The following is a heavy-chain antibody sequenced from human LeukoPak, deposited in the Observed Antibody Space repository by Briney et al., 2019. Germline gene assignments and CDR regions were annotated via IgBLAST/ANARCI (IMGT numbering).Heavy chain of an antibody. J-gene: IGHJ4*02. CDR3: ASDAARGIDY. CDR1: GFTFSSYA. V-gene: IGHV3-23*01. Sequence: PGGSLRLSCAASGFTFSSYAMAWVRQAPGKGLEWVSTIGSSAGTTLYADSVKGRFTISRDNAKNSLYLQMNSLRDEDTAVYYCASDAARGIDYWGQGTLVTVSS. D-gene: IGHD6-25*01. CDR2: IGSSAGTT.